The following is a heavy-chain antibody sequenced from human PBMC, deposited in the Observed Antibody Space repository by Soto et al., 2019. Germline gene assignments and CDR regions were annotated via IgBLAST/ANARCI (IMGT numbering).Heavy chain of an antibody. V-gene: IGHV3-48*02. CDR2: ISSGSGTI. D-gene: IGHD3-22*01. CDR3: AGYYNFDY. J-gene: IGHJ4*02. Sequence: EVQLVESGGGLVQPGGSLRLSCAASGFTFSSYAMNWVRQAPGKGLEWVSYISSGSGTIYYADSVKGRFTVSRDNAKNSLYLQMNSLRDEDTAVYFCAGYYNFDYWGQGTRVTVSS. CDR1: GFTFSSYA.